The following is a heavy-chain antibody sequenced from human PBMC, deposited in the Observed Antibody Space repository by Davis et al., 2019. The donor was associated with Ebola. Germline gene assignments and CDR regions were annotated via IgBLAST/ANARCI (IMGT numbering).Heavy chain of an antibody. Sequence: AASVTVSCKASGGTFSSDGISWVRQAPGQGLEWMGRIIPIVVIANYAPKFQGRVAITADKSTSTANMEVNSLRSEDTAVYYCARGGTWNLDYGMDVWGQGTTVTVSS. CDR1: GGTFSSDG. V-gene: IGHV1-69*04. J-gene: IGHJ6*02. D-gene: IGHD1-1*01. CDR3: ARGGTWNLDYGMDV. CDR2: IIPIVVIA.